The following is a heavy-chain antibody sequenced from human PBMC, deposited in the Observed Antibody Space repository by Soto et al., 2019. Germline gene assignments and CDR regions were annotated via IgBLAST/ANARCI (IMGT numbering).Heavy chain of an antibody. J-gene: IGHJ6*02. D-gene: IGHD6-6*01. Sequence: SVKVSCKASGGSFSSFAFSWVRQAPGQGLEWMGGIIPMFGSANYAQKFQGRVTITADESTSTAYMELSSLRSEDTAVYYCARGIAARLYYYYGMDVWGQGTTVTVSS. CDR3: ARGIAARLYYYYGMDV. V-gene: IGHV1-69*13. CDR2: IIPMFGSA. CDR1: GGSFSSFA.